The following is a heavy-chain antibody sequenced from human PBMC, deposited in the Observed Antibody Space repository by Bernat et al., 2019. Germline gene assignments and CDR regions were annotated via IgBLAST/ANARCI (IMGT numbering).Heavy chain of an antibody. D-gene: IGHD1-7*01. CDR3: AKDGNFDLDY. V-gene: IGHV3-74*03. CDR2: IKSDGSIT. CDR1: GFTFSTSW. Sequence: EVQLVESGGGLVQPGGSLRLSCAASGFTFSTSWMHWVRQVPGKGLEWVSRIKSDGSITTYVDSVKGRFTISRDNAKNTLYLQMNSLRPDDTAVYFCAKDGNFDLDYWGQGTLVTVSS. J-gene: IGHJ4*02.